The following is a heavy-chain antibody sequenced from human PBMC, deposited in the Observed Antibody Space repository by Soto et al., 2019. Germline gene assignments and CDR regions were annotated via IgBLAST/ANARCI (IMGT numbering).Heavy chain of an antibody. V-gene: IGHV1-18*01. D-gene: IGHD3-9*01. Sequence: ASVNVSCKASGYTFTGYGISWVRQAQEQGLEWMGWISAYNGNTNYAQKLQGRVTMTTDTSTSTAYMELRSLRSDDAAVYYCAREGDILTGFAWDYYYYMDVWGKGTTVTVSS. CDR1: GYTFTGYG. J-gene: IGHJ6*03. CDR2: ISAYNGNT. CDR3: AREGDILTGFAWDYYYYMDV.